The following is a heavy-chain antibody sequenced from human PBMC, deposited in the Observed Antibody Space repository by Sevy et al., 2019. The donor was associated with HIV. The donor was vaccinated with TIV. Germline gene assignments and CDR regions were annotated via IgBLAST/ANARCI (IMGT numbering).Heavy chain of an antibody. Sequence: SETLSLTCTVSGGSISSYYWSWIRQPPGKALEWIGYVYYSGSTNYNPSLKSRVTIPIDTSKNQFSLKLTSVTAADTAVYYCARERQLVLDYWGQGTLVTVSS. CDR3: ARERQLVLDY. V-gene: IGHV4-59*01. CDR1: GGSISSYY. CDR2: VYYSGST. D-gene: IGHD6-13*01. J-gene: IGHJ4*02.